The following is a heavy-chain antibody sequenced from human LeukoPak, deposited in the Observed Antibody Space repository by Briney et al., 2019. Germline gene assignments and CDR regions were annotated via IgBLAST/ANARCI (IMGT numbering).Heavy chain of an antibody. CDR2: IYHSGST. Sequence: PSETLSLTCAVSGYSISSGYYWGWIRQPPGKGLEGIGSIYHSGSTYYNPSLKSRVTISVDTSKNQFSLKLSSVTAADTAVYYCARHGYYYDSSGYIPGAFDIWGQGTMVTVSS. V-gene: IGHV4-38-2*01. D-gene: IGHD3-22*01. CDR1: GYSISSGYY. CDR3: ARHGYYYDSSGYIPGAFDI. J-gene: IGHJ3*02.